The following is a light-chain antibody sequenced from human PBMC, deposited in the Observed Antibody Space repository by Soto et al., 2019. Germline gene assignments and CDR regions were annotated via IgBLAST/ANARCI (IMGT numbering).Light chain of an antibody. CDR3: QQYVSSPWA. Sequence: DIQMTQSPSSLSASVGDRVTITCRASQSIRSYLNWYQQKPGKAPKLLIYAASSLQSGVPSRFSGSGSGTDFTLTISSLQPEDFAVYYCQQYVSSPWAFGQGTKVDIK. CDR1: QSIRSY. V-gene: IGKV1-39*01. J-gene: IGKJ1*01. CDR2: AAS.